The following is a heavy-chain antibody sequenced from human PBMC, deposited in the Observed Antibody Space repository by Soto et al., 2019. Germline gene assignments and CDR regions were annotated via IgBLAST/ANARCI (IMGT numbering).Heavy chain of an antibody. J-gene: IGHJ6*02. Sequence: GESLKISCQASGYSFTTYWISWVRQMSGKGLEWMGVISPGNSDTRYIPSFQGQVTMSADKSISTAYLQWSSLKASDTAMYYCARAYCSGGSCPTLGMDVWGQGTTVTVSS. D-gene: IGHD2-15*01. CDR2: ISPGNSDT. V-gene: IGHV5-51*01. CDR3: ARAYCSGGSCPTLGMDV. CDR1: GYSFTTYW.